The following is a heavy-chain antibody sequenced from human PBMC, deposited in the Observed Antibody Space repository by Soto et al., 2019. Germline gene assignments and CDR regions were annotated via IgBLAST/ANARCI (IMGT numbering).Heavy chain of an antibody. CDR3: ARGHDFVWGSYRSDAFDI. CDR1: GYTFTSYA. V-gene: IGHV1-3*01. J-gene: IGHJ3*02. D-gene: IGHD3-16*02. CDR2: LNAGNSNR. Sequence: ASVKVSCKASGYTFTSYAMHWVRQAPGQRLEWLGWLNAGNSNREYSQKFQGRIIMTKDTSASTAYMELSSLISEDTAVYYCARGHDFVWGSYRSDAFDIWGQGTMVTVSS.